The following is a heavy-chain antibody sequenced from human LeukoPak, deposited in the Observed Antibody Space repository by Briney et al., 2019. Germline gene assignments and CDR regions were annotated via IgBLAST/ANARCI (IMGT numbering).Heavy chain of an antibody. J-gene: IGHJ6*03. Sequence: ASVKVSCKASGYTFTGYYMHWVRQAPGQGLEWMGWIKPNSGGTNYAQKFQGWVTMTRDTSISTAYMELSRLRSDDTAVYYCATSYYDSSGYYYYYYMDVWGKGTTVTVSS. V-gene: IGHV1-2*04. CDR1: GYTFTGYY. D-gene: IGHD3-22*01. CDR2: IKPNSGGT. CDR3: ATSYYDSSGYYYYYYMDV.